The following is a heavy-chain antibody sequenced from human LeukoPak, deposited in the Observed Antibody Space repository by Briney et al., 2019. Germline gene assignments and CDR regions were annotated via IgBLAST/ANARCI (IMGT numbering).Heavy chain of an antibody. Sequence: GGSLRLSCAASGFTFSSHAMDWVRQAPGKGLEWVAVMSNDGSNKYYADSVRGRFTISRDNSKNTLYLQMNSLRAEDTAVYYCAKDQGRRSGPPFDYWGQGTLVTVTS. CDR3: AKDQGRRSGPPFDY. D-gene: IGHD6-19*01. J-gene: IGHJ4*02. V-gene: IGHV3-30*04. CDR1: GFTFSSHA. CDR2: MSNDGSNK.